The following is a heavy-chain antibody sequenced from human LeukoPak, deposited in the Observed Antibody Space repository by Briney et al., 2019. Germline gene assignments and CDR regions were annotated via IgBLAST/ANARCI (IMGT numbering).Heavy chain of an antibody. Sequence: GGSLRLSCAASGFTFSSYSMNWVRQAPGKGLEWVSSISSSSSYIYYADSVKGRFTISRDNAKNSLYLQMNSLRAEDTAVYYCASGATEDYWHYTSHYYYGMDVWGQGTTVTVSS. CDR1: GFTFSSYS. CDR2: ISSSSSYI. D-gene: IGHD3-3*01. CDR3: ASGATEDYWHYTSHYYYGMDV. J-gene: IGHJ6*02. V-gene: IGHV3-21*01.